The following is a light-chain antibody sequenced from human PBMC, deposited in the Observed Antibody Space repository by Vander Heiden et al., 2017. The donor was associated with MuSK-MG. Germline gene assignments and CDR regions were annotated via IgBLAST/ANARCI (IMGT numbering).Light chain of an antibody. CDR2: QDS. J-gene: IGLJ2*01. V-gene: IGLV3-1*01. CDR3: QTWHRSTTDMG. Sequence: SYELIHLRSLPVITGQTASITCSGEKLGDKYACWYQQKPGQSPVLVIYQDSKRPSGIPERFSGSNSGNTAAVAIRGATAMGVAECACQTWHRSTTDMGFGGGTKLTVL. CDR1: KLGDKY.